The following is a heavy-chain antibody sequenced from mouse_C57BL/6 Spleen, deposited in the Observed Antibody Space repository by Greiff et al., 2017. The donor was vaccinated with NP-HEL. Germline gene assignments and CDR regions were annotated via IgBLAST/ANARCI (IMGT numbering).Heavy chain of an antibody. Sequence: EVKLVESGGGLVKPGGSLKLSCAASGFTFSSYAMSWVRQTPEKRLEWVATISDGGSYTYYPDNVKGRFTISRDNAKNNLYLQMSHLKSEDTAMYYCARDRGVGPHYFDYWGQGTTLTVSS. D-gene: IGHD1-1*02. CDR3: ARDRGVGPHYFDY. CDR1: GFTFSSYA. V-gene: IGHV5-4*01. J-gene: IGHJ2*01. CDR2: ISDGGSYT.